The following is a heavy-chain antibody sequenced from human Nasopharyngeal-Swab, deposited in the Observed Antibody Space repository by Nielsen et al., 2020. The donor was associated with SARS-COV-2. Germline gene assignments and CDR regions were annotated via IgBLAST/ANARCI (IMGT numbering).Heavy chain of an antibody. V-gene: IGHV3-48*03. D-gene: IGHD3-10*01. Sequence: VRQAPGKGLEWVSYISSSGSTIYYADSVKGRFIISRDNAKNSLYLQMNSLRAEDTAVYYCARDEGARVLWFGELSTYYYYGMDVWGQGTTVTVSS. CDR3: ARDEGARVLWFGELSTYYYYGMDV. CDR2: ISSSGSTI. J-gene: IGHJ6*02.